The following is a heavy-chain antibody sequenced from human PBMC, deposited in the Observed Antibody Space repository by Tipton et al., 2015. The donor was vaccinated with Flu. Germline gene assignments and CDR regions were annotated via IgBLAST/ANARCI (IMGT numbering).Heavy chain of an antibody. CDR3: AKDRGPLAFCTSSSCYIDH. CDR2: IYYSGVT. CDR1: GDSMSIGGYY. V-gene: IGHV4-31*09. J-gene: IGHJ4*02. Sequence: TLSLTCSVSGDSMSIGGYYWTWIRQRPGKGLEWIGYIYYSGVTYYNSSLKSRVTISIDKSRNQFSLKLKSVTAADTAVYYCAKDRGPLAFCTSSSCYIDHWGQGALVTVSS. D-gene: IGHD2-2*02.